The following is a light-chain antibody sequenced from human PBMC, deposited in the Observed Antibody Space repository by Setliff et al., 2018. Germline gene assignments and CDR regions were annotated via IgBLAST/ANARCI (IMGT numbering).Light chain of an antibody. CDR1: SSDIGGTNY. V-gene: IGLV2-23*02. J-gene: IGLJ1*01. CDR2: DFT. CDR3: CSYAGSSTFV. Sequence: QSVLTQPASVSGSLGQSITISCIGTSSDIGGTNYVSWYQQHPGKAPKLILYDFTTRPSGVSDRFSGSKSANTASLTISGLQAEDEADYYCCSYAGSSTFVFGGGTKVTVL.